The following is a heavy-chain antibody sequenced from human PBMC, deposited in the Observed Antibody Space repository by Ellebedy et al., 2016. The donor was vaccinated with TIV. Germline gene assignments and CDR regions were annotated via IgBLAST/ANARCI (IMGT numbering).Heavy chain of an antibody. J-gene: IGHJ2*01. CDR2: INSDGSST. CDR1: GFTFSSKG. D-gene: IGHD6-19*01. CDR3: ARAGSSGWEAYFDL. Sequence: GESLKISCVGSGFTFSSKGLHWVRQAPGKGPVWVSRINSDGSSTTYADSVKGRFTISRDNAKNTLYLQMNSLRAEDTAVYYCARAGSSGWEAYFDLWGRGTLVTVSS. V-gene: IGHV3-74*01.